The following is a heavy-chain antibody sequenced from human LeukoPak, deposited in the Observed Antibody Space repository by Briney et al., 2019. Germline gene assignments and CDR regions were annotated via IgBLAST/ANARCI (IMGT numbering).Heavy chain of an antibody. J-gene: IGHJ4*02. CDR2: IYCTGTT. CDR1: GGFISSGGYY. D-gene: IGHD3-10*01. Sequence: NPSETLSLTCTVAGGFISSGGYYWSWIRQFPGESLEWIGYIYCTGTTYYNPSLKTRVTLSVDTSKNQFSLRLSSVTAADTAVYYCARDNSGVFDYWGQGTLVTVSS. CDR3: ARDNSGVFDY. V-gene: IGHV4-31*03.